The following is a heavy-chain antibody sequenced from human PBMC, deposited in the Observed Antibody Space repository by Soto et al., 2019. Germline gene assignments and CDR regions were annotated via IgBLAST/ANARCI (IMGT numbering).Heavy chain of an antibody. J-gene: IGHJ4*02. CDR3: ARDEGYYYGSG. D-gene: IGHD3-10*01. CDR2: IYSSGKT. V-gene: IGHV4-30-4*01. CDR1: GGSISSGYYY. Sequence: QVQLQESGPGLVKPSQTLSLTCTVSGGSISSGYYYWSWIRQPPGKGLEWIGYIYSSGKTYYNPSPKSRLTMSVDTSKNQFSLNLSSVTAADTAVYYCARDEGYYYGSGWGQGTLVTVSS.